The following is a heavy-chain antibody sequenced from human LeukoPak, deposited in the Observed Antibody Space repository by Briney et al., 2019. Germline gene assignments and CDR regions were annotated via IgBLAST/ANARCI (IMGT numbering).Heavy chain of an antibody. J-gene: IGHJ4*02. D-gene: IGHD3-22*01. CDR1: GYTFTRYH. CDR3: ARGDSSGYYY. CDR2: INPNRGGT. Sequence: ASVKVSCKAPGYTFTRYHMHWVRQAPGQGLEWMGWINPNRGGTDYAQKFQGRVTMTSDTSINTAYMELTRLRSDDTAVFYCARGDSSGYYYWGQGTLVIVSS. V-gene: IGHV1-2*02.